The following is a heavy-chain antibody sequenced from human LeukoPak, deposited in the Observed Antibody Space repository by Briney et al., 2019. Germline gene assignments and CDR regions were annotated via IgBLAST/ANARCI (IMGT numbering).Heavy chain of an antibody. CDR3: ARESPVVAAPFDY. Sequence: GGSLRLSCAASGCTFSSYSMNWVRQAPGKGLEWVSSISSSSSYIYYADSVKGRFTISRDNAKNSLYLQMNSLRAEDTAVYYCARESPVVAAPFDYWGQGTLVTVSS. D-gene: IGHD2-15*01. V-gene: IGHV3-21*01. CDR2: ISSSSSYI. J-gene: IGHJ4*02. CDR1: GCTFSSYS.